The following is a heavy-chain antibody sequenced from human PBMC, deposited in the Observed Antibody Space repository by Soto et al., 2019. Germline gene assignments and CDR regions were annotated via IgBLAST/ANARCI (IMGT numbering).Heavy chain of an antibody. V-gene: IGHV2-5*01. CDR1: GFSLTTSGVG. Sequence: SGPTLVNPTQTLTLTCSFSGFSLTTSGVGVGWIRQSPGKALEWLALIYWSGDEHYRPSLKSRLSIFKDTSKNHVVLTMTDMDPADTGTYYCARGLATLPVFAFDIWGRGTMVTVSS. D-gene: IGHD6-6*01. J-gene: IGHJ3*02. CDR2: IYWSGDE. CDR3: ARGLATLPVFAFDI.